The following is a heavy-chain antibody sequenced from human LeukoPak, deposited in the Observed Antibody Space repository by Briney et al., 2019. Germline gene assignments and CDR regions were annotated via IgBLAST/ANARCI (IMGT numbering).Heavy chain of an antibody. D-gene: IGHD5-18*01. V-gene: IGHV3-30-3*01. J-gene: IGHJ3*02. CDR1: GFTFSSCN. CDR3: GRDTVGYGGAFDI. Sequence: GGSLRLSCAASGFTFSSCNMHWVRQAPGKGLEWVAVISYDGSNKYYADSVKGRSTISRDNSKNTLYLQVNSLRPEDTAVYYCGRDTVGYGGAFDIWGQGTMVTVSS. CDR2: ISYDGSNK.